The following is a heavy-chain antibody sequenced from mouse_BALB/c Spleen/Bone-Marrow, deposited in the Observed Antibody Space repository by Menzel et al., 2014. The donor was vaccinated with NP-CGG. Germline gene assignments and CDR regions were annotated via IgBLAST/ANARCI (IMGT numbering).Heavy chain of an antibody. D-gene: IGHD2-1*01. V-gene: IGHV2-9*02. Sequence: QVQLKHSGPGLVAPSQNLSITCTVSGFSLTSYGVHWVRQPPGKGLEWLGIIWAGGSTNYKSALMSRLSISKDNSKSQVFLKMNSLQTDDTAMYYCARDRRDYGKAWYFDVWGAGTSVTVSS. CDR3: ARDRRDYGKAWYFDV. J-gene: IGHJ1*01. CDR1: GFSLTSYG. CDR2: IWAGGST.